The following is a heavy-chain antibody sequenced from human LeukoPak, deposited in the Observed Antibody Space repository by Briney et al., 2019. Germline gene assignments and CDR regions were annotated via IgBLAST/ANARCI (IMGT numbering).Heavy chain of an antibody. V-gene: IGHV1-18*01. Sequence: ASVKVSCKASGYTLTSYDINWVRQATGQGLEWMRWISPYNGNTDYAQKLQGRVTMATDTSTSTAYMELRSLRSDDTAVYYCARNRGYSYGYGDYWGQGTLVTISS. D-gene: IGHD5-18*01. CDR1: GYTLTSYD. CDR3: ARNRGYSYGYGDY. J-gene: IGHJ4*02. CDR2: ISPYNGNT.